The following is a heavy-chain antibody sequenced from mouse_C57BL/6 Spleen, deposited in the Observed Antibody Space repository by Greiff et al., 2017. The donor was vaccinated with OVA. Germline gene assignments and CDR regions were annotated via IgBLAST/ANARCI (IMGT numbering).Heavy chain of an antibody. CDR1: GFTFSSYA. Sequence: EVQVVESGGGLVKPGGSLKLSCAASGFTFSSYAMSWVRQTPEKRLEWVATISDGGSYTYYPDNVKGRFTISRDNAKNNLYLQMSHLKSEDTAMYYCAREGGITTVVARYFDVWGTGTTVTVSS. CDR3: AREGGITTVVARYFDV. J-gene: IGHJ1*03. CDR2: ISDGGSYT. D-gene: IGHD1-1*01. V-gene: IGHV5-4*01.